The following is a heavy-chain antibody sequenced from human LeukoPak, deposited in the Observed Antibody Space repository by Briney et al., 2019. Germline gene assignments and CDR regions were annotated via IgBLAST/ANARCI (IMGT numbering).Heavy chain of an antibody. D-gene: IGHD3-3*01. CDR1: EFTFSSYW. CDR2: IDSDGSST. J-gene: IGHJ3*02. CDR3: ARGYTIFGVVNDAFDI. V-gene: IGHV3-74*01. Sequence: PGGSLRLSCAASEFTFSSYWMHWVRQAPGKGLVWVSRIDSDGSSTSYADSVKGRFTISRDNAKNTLYLQMNSLRAEDTAVYYCARGYTIFGVVNDAFDIWGQGTMVTVSS.